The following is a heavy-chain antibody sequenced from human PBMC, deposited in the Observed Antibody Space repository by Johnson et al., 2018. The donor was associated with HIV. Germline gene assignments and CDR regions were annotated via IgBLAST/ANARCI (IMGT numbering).Heavy chain of an antibody. CDR1: GFTFSSYG. CDR2: IRYDGSNN. D-gene: IGHD6-6*01. CDR3: AKAVAARPQGNDGAFDI. J-gene: IGHJ3*02. Sequence: QMQLVESGGGLVQPGGSLRLSCAASGFTFSSYGMHWVRQAPGKGLEWVAFIRYDGSNNYYADSVKGRVTISRDNSKNKMYLQMNSLRAEDTAVYYCAKAVAARPQGNDGAFDIWGQGTMVTVSS. V-gene: IGHV3-30*02.